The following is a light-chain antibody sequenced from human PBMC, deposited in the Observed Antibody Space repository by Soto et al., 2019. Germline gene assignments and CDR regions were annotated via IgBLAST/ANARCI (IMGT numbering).Light chain of an antibody. CDR1: QSVSSN. Sequence: EIVMTQSPATLSVSPGGRATLSCRASQSVSSNLAWYLQKPGQAPSLLIYGASTRATGIPARFSGSGSGTEFTLTISSLQPDDFATYYCQQYASYSPTFGQGTKVDI. CDR2: GAS. V-gene: IGKV3-15*01. CDR3: QQYASYSPT. J-gene: IGKJ1*01.